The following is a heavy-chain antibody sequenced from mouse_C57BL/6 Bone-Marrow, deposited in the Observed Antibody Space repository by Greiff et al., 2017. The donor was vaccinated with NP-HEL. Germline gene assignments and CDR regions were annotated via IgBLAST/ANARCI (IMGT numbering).Heavy chain of an antibody. Sequence: QVQLQQPGAELVKPGASVKLSCKASGYTFTSYWMQWVKQRPGQGLEWIGEIDPSDSYTNYNQKFKGKATLTVDTSSSTAYMQLSSLTSEDSAVYYCARCYGSSLAYWGQGTLVTVSA. CDR3: ARCYGSSLAY. CDR1: GYTFTSYW. CDR2: IDPSDSYT. J-gene: IGHJ3*01. V-gene: IGHV1-50*01. D-gene: IGHD1-1*01.